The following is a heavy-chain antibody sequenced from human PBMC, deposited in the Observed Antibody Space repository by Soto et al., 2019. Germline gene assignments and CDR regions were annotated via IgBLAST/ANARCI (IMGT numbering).Heavy chain of an antibody. CDR2: ISGSGGST. V-gene: IGHV3-23*01. CDR3: AKADIVVVVAATLWFDP. J-gene: IGHJ5*02. Sequence: GGSLRLSCAASGFTFSSYAMSWVRQAPGKGLEWVSAISGSGGSTYYADSVKGRFTISRDNSKNTLYLQMNSLRAEDTAVYYCAKADIVVVVAATLWFDPWGQGTRVTVSS. CDR1: GFTFSSYA. D-gene: IGHD2-15*01.